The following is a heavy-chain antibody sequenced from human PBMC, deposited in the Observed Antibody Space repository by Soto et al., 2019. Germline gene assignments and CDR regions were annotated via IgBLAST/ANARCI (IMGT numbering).Heavy chain of an antibody. CDR1: GFTFSVYA. J-gene: IGHJ4*02. Sequence: VSLGLSCGASGFTFSVYAMTGVRQAPGKGLEWVSAISGNGGSTYYADSVKGRFTISRDNSKSTLHLQMNSLRVENTAVYYCAKDRTFGPPLVRFDSWGQGTLVTVSS. V-gene: IGHV3-23*01. D-gene: IGHD6-6*01. CDR2: ISGNGGST. CDR3: AKDRTFGPPLVRFDS.